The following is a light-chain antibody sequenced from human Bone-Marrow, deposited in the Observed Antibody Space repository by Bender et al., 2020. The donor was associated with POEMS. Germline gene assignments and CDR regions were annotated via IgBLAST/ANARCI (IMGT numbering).Light chain of an antibody. Sequence: QSALTQPASVSGSPGQSITISCTGASSDVGAYNLVSWYQQHPGKAPKLMIYEVGKRPSGVPDRFSGSKSGNTASLTVSVLQAEDESDYYCCSYAGSSTFLVFGGGTKLTVL. CDR2: EVG. J-gene: IGLJ2*01. V-gene: IGLV2-23*02. CDR1: SSDVGAYNL. CDR3: CSYAGSSTFLV.